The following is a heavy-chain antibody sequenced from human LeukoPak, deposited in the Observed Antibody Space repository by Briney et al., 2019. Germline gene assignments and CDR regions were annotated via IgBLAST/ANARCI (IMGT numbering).Heavy chain of an antibody. CDR3: ARTQSQSGSYRYYFGY. CDR2: IYYISNT. D-gene: IGHD1-26*01. Sequence: PSETLSLTCTVSGASVGSAGYHWSWIRQPPGGGLEWIGYIYYISNTNYNPSLKSRVTMSVDPSKNQFSLKLSSVTAADTAVHYCARTQSQSGSYRYYFGYWGQGTLVTVSS. J-gene: IGHJ4*02. CDR1: GASVGSAGYH. V-gene: IGHV4-61*08.